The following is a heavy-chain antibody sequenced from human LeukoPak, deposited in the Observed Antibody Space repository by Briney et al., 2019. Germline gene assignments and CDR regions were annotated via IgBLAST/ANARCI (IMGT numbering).Heavy chain of an antibody. J-gene: IGHJ5*02. CDR2: INHSGGT. Sequence: SETLSLTCAVYGESFSGYYWSWIRQPPGKGLEWIGEINHSGGTNYNPSLKSRVTIAVDTSKNQFSLKMSSVTAADTAVYYCARLRCGDCYPNWFDPWGQGTLVTVSS. D-gene: IGHD2-21*02. CDR3: ARLRCGDCYPNWFDP. V-gene: IGHV4-34*01. CDR1: GESFSGYY.